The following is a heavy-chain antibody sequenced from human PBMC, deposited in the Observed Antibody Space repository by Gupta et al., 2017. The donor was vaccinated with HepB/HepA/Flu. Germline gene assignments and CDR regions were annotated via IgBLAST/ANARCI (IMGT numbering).Heavy chain of an antibody. Sequence: QVQLVQSGAEVKKPGASVKVSCKASGYTFTDYYMHWVRQAPGQGPEWMGWINPNSGGTNYAQKFQDRVAVTGDTSITTAYMELSSLRSDDTAIYYCGRGFRDGYNYHYYYYMDVWGKGTTVTVSS. J-gene: IGHJ6*03. CDR2: INPNSGGT. D-gene: IGHD5-24*01. CDR3: GRGFRDGYNYHYYYYMDV. V-gene: IGHV1-2*02. CDR1: GYTFTDYY.